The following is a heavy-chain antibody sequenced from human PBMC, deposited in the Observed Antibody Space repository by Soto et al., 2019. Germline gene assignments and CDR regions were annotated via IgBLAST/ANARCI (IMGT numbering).Heavy chain of an antibody. D-gene: IGHD2-21*02. V-gene: IGHV3-23*01. J-gene: IGHJ4*02. CDR1: GFTYGAYA. CDR2: ISGSGGNT. Sequence: LQSGGGLVQPGGSLRLSCAGSGFTYGAYAMSWVRQAPGKGLEWVSSISGSGGNTFYADSVKGRFTISRDNSKNTLYLQMNGLRAEDTAVYYCAKDPPGRHIIVVTALDCWGQGTLVTVSA. CDR3: AKDPPGRHIIVVTALDC.